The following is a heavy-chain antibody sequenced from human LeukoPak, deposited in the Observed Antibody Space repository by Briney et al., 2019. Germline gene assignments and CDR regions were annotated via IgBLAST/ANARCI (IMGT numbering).Heavy chain of an antibody. J-gene: IGHJ4*02. D-gene: IGHD6-25*01. CDR3: ARVSGYSIGGWYAFDY. CDR2: ISSRGTTQ. CDR1: GFSFSSYE. V-gene: IGHV3-48*03. Sequence: GGSLRLSCAASGFSFSSYEMNWVRQAPGKGLEWVSYISSRGTTQYYADSVKGRFTISRDNAKNSLFPQMNSLRAEDTAVYYCARVSGYSIGGWYAFDYWGQGTLVTVSS.